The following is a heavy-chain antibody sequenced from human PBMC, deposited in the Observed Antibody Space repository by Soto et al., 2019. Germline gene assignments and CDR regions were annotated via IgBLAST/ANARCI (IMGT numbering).Heavy chain of an antibody. CDR3: ARAGFSYCYLLF. CDR2: VFYSGAT. V-gene: IGHV4-30-4*01. D-gene: IGHD5-18*01. Sequence: SEPLSLTCNVSGGPIKTGDYYWNWIRQPPGKGLEWIGYVFYSGATNYSPSLKSRAAISMDTSKNQFSLSLTSVTAADTAVYYCARAGFSYCYLLFWGQGTRVTVSS. CDR1: GGPIKTGDYY. J-gene: IGHJ1*01.